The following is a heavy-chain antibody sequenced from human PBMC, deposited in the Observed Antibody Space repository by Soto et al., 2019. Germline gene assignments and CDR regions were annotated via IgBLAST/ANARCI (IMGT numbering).Heavy chain of an antibody. J-gene: IGHJ6*02. CDR2: ISGSGGST. CDR3: GTVKTTPIFGLEGLGYGMDV. CDR1: GFTFSSYA. Sequence: PGGSLRLSCAASGFTFSSYAMSWVRQAPGKGLEWVSAISGSGGSTYYADSVKGRFTISRDNSKNTLYLQMNSLRAEDTAVYYCGTVKTTPIFGLEGLGYGMDVWGQGTTVTVSS. V-gene: IGHV3-23*01. D-gene: IGHD3-3*01.